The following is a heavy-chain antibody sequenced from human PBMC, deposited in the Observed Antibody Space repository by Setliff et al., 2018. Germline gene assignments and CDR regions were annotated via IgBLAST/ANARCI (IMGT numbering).Heavy chain of an antibody. CDR1: GFKFDTYG. CDR3: ARSENCFSTHCSPYDY. V-gene: IGHV3-20*04. D-gene: IGHD2-2*01. Sequence: PGGSLRLSCEASGFKFDTYGMSWVRQAPGKGLEWVSILNWNGGLKRHADSVKGRFTISRDNAKNSLYLQMNSLRAEDTATYYCARSENCFSTHCSPYDYWGQGTLVTVS. J-gene: IGHJ4*02. CDR2: LNWNGGLK.